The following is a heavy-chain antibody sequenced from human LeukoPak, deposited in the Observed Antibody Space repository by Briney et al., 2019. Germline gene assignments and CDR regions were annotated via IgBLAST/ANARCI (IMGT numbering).Heavy chain of an antibody. CDR3: AKPRAVGVNAFFDY. J-gene: IGHJ4*02. Sequence: GGSLRLSCAASGFTFSSYAMRWVRQAPGKGLEWVSSVSGSGGITYYADSVKGRFTISRDNSKNTLYLQMNSLRAEDTAVYYCAKPRAVGVNAFFDYWGQGSLVTVSS. CDR2: VSGSGGIT. CDR1: GFTFSSYA. V-gene: IGHV3-23*01.